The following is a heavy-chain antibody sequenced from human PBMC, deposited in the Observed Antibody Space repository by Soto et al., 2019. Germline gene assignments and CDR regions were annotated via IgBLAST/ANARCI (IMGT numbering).Heavy chain of an antibody. J-gene: IGHJ4*02. CDR3: ARVAPYGYNFDY. CDR2: IYYSGST. V-gene: IGHV4-31*03. CDR1: GGSISSGGYY. Sequence: SETLSLTCTVSGGSISSGGYYWRWIRQHPGKGLEWIGYIYYSGSTYYNPSLKSRVTISVDTPKNQFSLKLSSVTAADTAVYYCARVAPYGYNFDYWGQGTLVTVSS. D-gene: IGHD5-18*01.